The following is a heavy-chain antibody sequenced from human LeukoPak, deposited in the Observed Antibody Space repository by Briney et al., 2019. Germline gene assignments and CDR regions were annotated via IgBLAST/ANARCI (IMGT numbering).Heavy chain of an antibody. D-gene: IGHD3-3*01. CDR2: INPSGGST. CDR3: ARGPDYDFWSGDRREDLGMDV. CDR1: GYTFTSYY. J-gene: IGHJ6*02. V-gene: IGHV1-46*01. Sequence: ASVTVSCTASGYTFTSYYMHWVRQAPGQGLEWMGIINPSGGSTSYAQKFQGRVTMTRDTSTSTVYMELSSLRSEDTAVYYCARGPDYDFWSGDRREDLGMDVWGQGTTVTVSS.